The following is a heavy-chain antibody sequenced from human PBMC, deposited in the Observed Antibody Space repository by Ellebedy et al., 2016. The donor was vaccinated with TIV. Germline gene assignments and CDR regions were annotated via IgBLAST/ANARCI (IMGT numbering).Heavy chain of an antibody. CDR3: ARVICSSASCYALKPYFDY. Sequence: LRLXXTVSGGSISSGDYYWSWIRQPPGKGLEWIGYIYYSGSTYYNPSLKSRVTISVDTSKNQFSLKLSSVTAADTAVYYCARVICSSASCYALKPYFDYWGQGTLVTVSS. D-gene: IGHD2-2*01. CDR1: GGSISSGDYY. J-gene: IGHJ4*02. V-gene: IGHV4-30-4*01. CDR2: IYYSGST.